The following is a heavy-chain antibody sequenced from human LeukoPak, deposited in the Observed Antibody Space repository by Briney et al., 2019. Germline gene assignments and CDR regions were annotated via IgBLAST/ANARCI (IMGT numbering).Heavy chain of an antibody. V-gene: IGHV3-48*04. CDR1: GFTFSSYS. CDR2: ISSSSSTI. D-gene: IGHD2-15*01. CDR3: ARGSLERLGAFDI. Sequence: GGSLRLSCAASGFTFSSYSMNWVRQAPGKGLEWVSYISSSSSTIYYADSVKGRFTISRDNAKNSLYLQMNSLRAEDTAVYYCARGSLERLGAFDIWGQGTMVTVSS. J-gene: IGHJ3*02.